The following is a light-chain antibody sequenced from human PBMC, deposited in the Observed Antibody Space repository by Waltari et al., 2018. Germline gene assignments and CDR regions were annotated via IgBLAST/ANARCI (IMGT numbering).Light chain of an antibody. Sequence: SYELTQPPSVSVSPGQTARITCSGDALPKHYAYWYQQKPGQAPVLVLYKDSERPSGIPERFSGSSSGTTVTLTISGVQAEDEADYYCQSADSSGTYVVFGGGTKLTVL. V-gene: IGLV3-25*03. CDR2: KDS. J-gene: IGLJ2*01. CDR3: QSADSSGTYVV. CDR1: ALPKHY.